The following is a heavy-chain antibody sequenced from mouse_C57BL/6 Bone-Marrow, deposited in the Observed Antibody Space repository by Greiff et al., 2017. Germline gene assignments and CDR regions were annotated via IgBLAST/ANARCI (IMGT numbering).Heavy chain of an antibody. CDR2: IDPSDSYT. J-gene: IGHJ3*01. Sequence: QVQLQQPGAELVMPGASVKLSCKASGYTFTSYWMHWVKQRPGQGLEWIGEIDPSDSYTNYNQQFKGKSPLTVDKTSSTAYMQLSSLTSEDSAVYYCARAWGAYWGQGTLVTVSA. CDR1: GYTFTSYW. CDR3: ARAWGAY. V-gene: IGHV1-69*01.